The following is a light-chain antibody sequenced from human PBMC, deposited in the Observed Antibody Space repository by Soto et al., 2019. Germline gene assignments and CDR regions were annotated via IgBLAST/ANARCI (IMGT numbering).Light chain of an antibody. CDR2: DAS. J-gene: IGKJ5*01. V-gene: IGKV3-11*01. CDR3: QQRSNWPGIT. Sequence: EIVLTQSPATLSLSPGERATLSCRASQSVSSYLAWYQQKPGQAPRLLIYDASNRATGIPARFSGSGSGTDFTLTISSLEPEDFAVYYCQQRSNWPGITFGQGTPLEIK. CDR1: QSVSSY.